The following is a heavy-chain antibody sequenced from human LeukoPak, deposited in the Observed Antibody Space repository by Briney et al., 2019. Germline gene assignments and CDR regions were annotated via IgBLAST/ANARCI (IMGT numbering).Heavy chain of an antibody. Sequence: GGSLGLSCAASGFTFSDYYMSWIRQAPGKGLEWVSYISSSGSTIYYADSVKGRFTISRDNAKNSLYLQMNSLRAEDTAVYYCARDEHTGGPNWFDPWGQGTLVTVSS. CDR1: GFTFSDYY. J-gene: IGHJ5*02. V-gene: IGHV3-11*01. CDR2: ISSSGSTI. CDR3: ARDEHTGGPNWFDP. D-gene: IGHD1/OR15-1a*01.